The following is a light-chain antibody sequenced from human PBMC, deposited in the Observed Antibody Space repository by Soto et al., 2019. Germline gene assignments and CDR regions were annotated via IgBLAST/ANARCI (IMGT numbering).Light chain of an antibody. Sequence: QSALTQPASVSGSPGQSITISCTGTSSDIGYYDFVSWYQQRPGKAPKLMIYDVRNRPSGISTRFSGSKSGNTASLTISGLQAEDEADYYCSSYTTSSTVVFGGGTQLTVL. CDR2: DVR. CDR3: SSYTTSSTVV. J-gene: IGLJ3*02. V-gene: IGLV2-14*03. CDR1: SSDIGYYDF.